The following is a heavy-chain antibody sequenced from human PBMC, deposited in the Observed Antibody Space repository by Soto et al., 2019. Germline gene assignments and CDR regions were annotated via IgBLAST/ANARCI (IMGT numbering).Heavy chain of an antibody. CDR1: GVSITSYY. Sequence: SETLSLTCTVSGVSITSYYWSWIRQPPGKGLEWIGYIYNSGRTNYNPSLKSRVTISVDTSNNQFSLKLTSVNAADTAVYYCARATNIDYWGHGALVTVSS. J-gene: IGHJ4*01. D-gene: IGHD1-1*01. CDR2: IYNSGRT. CDR3: ARATNIDY. V-gene: IGHV4-59*01.